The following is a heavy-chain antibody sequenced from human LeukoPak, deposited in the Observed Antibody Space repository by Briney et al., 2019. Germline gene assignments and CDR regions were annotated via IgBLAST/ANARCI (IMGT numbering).Heavy chain of an antibody. CDR1: GFTFRSFW. D-gene: IGHD4-17*01. Sequence: GGSLRLSCSGFGFTFRSFWMGWVRQAPGKGLEWVANLNQDGGEKYYVDSVKGRFTISRDNGRNSLYLQMDSLRVEDTAVYYCVRGLYGYWGQGTLVTVSP. J-gene: IGHJ4*02. CDR2: LNQDGGEK. CDR3: VRGLYGY. V-gene: IGHV3-7*03.